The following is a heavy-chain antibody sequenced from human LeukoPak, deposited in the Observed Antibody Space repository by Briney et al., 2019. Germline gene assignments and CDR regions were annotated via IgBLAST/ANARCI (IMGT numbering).Heavy chain of an antibody. CDR1: GFTFRSYL. CDR2: INSDGTST. CDR3: AREYPASFDY. V-gene: IGHV3-74*01. Sequence: GGAPRPSFAAPGFTFRSYLMQLVRPAPGEGLVGVSRINSDGTSTSYADSVKGRFTISRDNAKNTLYLQMNSLRAEDTAVYYCAREYPASFDYWGQGTLVTVSS. J-gene: IGHJ4*02.